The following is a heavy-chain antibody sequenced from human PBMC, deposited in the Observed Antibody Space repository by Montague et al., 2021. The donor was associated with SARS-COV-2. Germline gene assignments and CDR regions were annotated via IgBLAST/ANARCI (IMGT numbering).Heavy chain of an antibody. CDR3: AREALPPGSFGY. CDR1: EFTVSSNY. Sequence: SLRLSCAASEFTVSSNYMSWVRQAPGKGLEWVSVIYSGGSTYYADSEKGRFTISSDNSKNTLYLQMNSLRAEDTAVYYCAREALPPGSFGYWGQGTLVTVSS. CDR2: IYSGGST. J-gene: IGHJ4*02. V-gene: IGHV3-53*01. D-gene: IGHD1-14*01.